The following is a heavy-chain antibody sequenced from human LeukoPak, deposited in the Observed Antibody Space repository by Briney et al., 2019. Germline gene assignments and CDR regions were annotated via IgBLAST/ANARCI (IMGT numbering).Heavy chain of an antibody. CDR1: GGSFSGYY. J-gene: IGHJ5*02. CDR3: ARHTRYYYSSGSYYNAIGWFDP. D-gene: IGHD3-10*01. Sequence: SETLSLTCAVYGGSFSGYYWSWIRQPPGKGLEWIGEINHSGSTNYNPSLKSRVTISVDTSKNQFSLKLSSVTAADTAVYYCARHTRYYYSSGSYYNAIGWFDPWGQGTLVTVSS. V-gene: IGHV4-34*01. CDR2: INHSGST.